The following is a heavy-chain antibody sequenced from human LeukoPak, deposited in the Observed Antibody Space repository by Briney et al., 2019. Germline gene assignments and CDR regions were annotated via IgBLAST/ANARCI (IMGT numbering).Heavy chain of an antibody. CDR3: ARQTAMGRSGDY. CDR2: IDPSDSET. V-gene: IGHV5-51*01. J-gene: IGHJ4*02. CDR1: GYSFTNYW. Sequence: GGSLKISCTASGYSFTNYWIGWVRQMPGKGLEWMGIIDPSDSETRYTPSFQGQVTISADKSLSTAYLQWNSLKASDTAMYYCARQTAMGRSGDYWGQGTLVIVSS. D-gene: IGHD5-18*01.